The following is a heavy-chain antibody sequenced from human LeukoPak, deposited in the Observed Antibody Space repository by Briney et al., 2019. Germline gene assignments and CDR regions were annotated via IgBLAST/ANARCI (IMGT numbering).Heavy chain of an antibody. J-gene: IGHJ4*02. CDR1: GYTFTGYY. CDR2: INPNSGGT. D-gene: IGHD3-3*01. CDR3: ARLYLYDFWSGYYGY. V-gene: IGHV1-2*02. Sequence: ASVKVSCKASGYTFTGYYMHWVRQAPGQGLEWMGWINPNSGGTNYAQKFQGRVTMTRDTSISTAYMELSRLRSDDTAVYYCARLYLYDFWSGYYGYWGQGTLVTVSS.